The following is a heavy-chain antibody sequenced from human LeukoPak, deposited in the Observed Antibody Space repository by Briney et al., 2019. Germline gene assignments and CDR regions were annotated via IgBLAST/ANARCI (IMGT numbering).Heavy chain of an antibody. Sequence: SQTLSLTCTVSGGSISSGSYHWSWIRQPPGKGLEWIGYIYYSGSTNYNPSLRSRVTISVDTSKNQFSLKLSSVTAADTAVYYCAGTTYYYDSSGLDYWGQGTLVTVSS. V-gene: IGHV4-61*01. J-gene: IGHJ4*02. CDR1: GGSISSGSYH. CDR3: AGTTYYYDSSGLDY. CDR2: IYYSGST. D-gene: IGHD3-22*01.